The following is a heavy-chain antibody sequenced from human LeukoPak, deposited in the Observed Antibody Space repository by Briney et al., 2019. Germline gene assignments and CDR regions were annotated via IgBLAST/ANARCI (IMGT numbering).Heavy chain of an antibody. J-gene: IGHJ4*02. CDR2: IRYDGSNK. CDR3: AKTGRGYSYGLDY. D-gene: IGHD5-18*01. Sequence: GGSLRLSCAASGFTFSSYWMHWVRQAPGKGLEWVAFIRYDGSNKYYADSVKGRFTISRDNSKNTLYLQMNSLRAEDTAVYYCAKTGRGYSYGLDYWGQGTLVTVSS. CDR1: GFTFSSYW. V-gene: IGHV3-30*02.